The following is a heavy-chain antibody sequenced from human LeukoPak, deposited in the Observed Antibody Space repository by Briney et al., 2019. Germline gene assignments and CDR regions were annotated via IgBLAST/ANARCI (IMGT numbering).Heavy chain of an antibody. CDR2: IYPGDSDA. Sequence: GESLKISCKASGYSFTTYRIGWARQMPGKGLEWMGIIYPGDSDARYSPSLQGQVTISADKSISTAYLQWSSLKASDTAMYYCARPKYSSSWTLYDYWGQGTLVTVSS. CDR1: GYSFTTYR. CDR3: ARPKYSSSWTLYDY. V-gene: IGHV5-51*01. D-gene: IGHD6-13*01. J-gene: IGHJ4*02.